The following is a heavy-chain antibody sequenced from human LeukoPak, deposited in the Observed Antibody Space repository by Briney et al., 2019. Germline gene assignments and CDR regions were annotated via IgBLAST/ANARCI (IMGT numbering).Heavy chain of an antibody. CDR2: INSDGSST. CDR1: VFTFSSYW. V-gene: IGHV3-74*01. D-gene: IGHD3-16*02. J-gene: IGHJ4*02. Sequence: GGSLRLSCAASVFTFSSYWMHWVRQAPGKGLVWVSRINSDGSSTSYADSVKGRFTISRDNAKNTLYPQMNSLRAEDTAVFYCAIRRYLAGFDYWGQGTLVTVSS. CDR3: AIRRYLAGFDY.